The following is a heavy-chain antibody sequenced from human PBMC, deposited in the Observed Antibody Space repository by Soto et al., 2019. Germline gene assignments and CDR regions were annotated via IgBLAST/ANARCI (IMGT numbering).Heavy chain of an antibody. J-gene: IGHJ6*02. Sequence: PSETLSLTCTVSGGSISSSSYYWGWIRQPPGKGLEWIGSIYYSGSTYYNPSLKSRVTISVDTSKNQFSMKLSSVTAADTAVYYCARSGGYGGIAARRGYYYYYGMDVWGQGTTVS. CDR2: IYYSGST. V-gene: IGHV4-39*01. CDR3: ARSGGYGGIAARRGYYYYYGMDV. CDR1: GGSISSSSYY. D-gene: IGHD6-6*01.